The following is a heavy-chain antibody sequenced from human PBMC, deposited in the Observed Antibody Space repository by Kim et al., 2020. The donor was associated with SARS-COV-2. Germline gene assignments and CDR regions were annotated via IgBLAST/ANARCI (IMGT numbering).Heavy chain of an antibody. CDR3: AKDHSSSSWYLIDY. J-gene: IGHJ4*02. CDR2: ISYDGSNK. CDR1: GFTFSSYG. V-gene: IGHV3-30*18. D-gene: IGHD6-13*01. Sequence: GGSLRLSCAASGFTFSSYGMHWVRQAPGKGLEWVAVISYDGSNKYYADSVKGRFTISRDNSKNTLYLQMNSLRAEDTAVYYCAKDHSSSSWYLIDYWGQGTLVTVSS.